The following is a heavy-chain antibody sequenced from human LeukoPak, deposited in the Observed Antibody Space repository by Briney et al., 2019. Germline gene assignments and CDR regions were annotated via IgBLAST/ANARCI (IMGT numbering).Heavy chain of an antibody. CDR1: GFTFSSCW. Sequence: GGSLRLSCAASGFTFSSCWMSWVRQAPGKGLEWVANIKNDGTEKYYVDSVKGRFTISRDNAKNSLYLQMNSLRAEDTAVYYCVRSAKTFDYWGQGTLVTVSS. CDR2: IKNDGTEK. CDR3: VRSAKTFDY. V-gene: IGHV3-7*01. J-gene: IGHJ4*02.